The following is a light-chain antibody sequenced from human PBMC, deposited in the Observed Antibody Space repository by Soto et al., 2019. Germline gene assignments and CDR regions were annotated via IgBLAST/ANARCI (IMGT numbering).Light chain of an antibody. CDR3: QQRSNWQSIT. CDR2: DAS. J-gene: IGKJ5*01. V-gene: IGKV3-11*01. Sequence: EIVLTQSPATLSLSPGERATLSCRASQSVSSYLVWYQQKPGQAPRLLIYDASKSATGIPARFTGSGSGTDFTLTISNLEHEDFAVYYCQQRSNWQSITFGQGTRLEIK. CDR1: QSVSSY.